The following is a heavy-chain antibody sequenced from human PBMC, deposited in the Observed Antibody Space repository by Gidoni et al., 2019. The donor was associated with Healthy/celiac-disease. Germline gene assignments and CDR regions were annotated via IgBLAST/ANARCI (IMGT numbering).Heavy chain of an antibody. J-gene: IGHJ5*02. CDR2: INHSGST. V-gene: IGHV4-34*01. CDR3: ARGDIFVVGFDP. D-gene: IGHD2-15*01. CDR1: GGSFSGYY. Sequence: QVQLQQWGAGLLKPSETLSLTCAVYGGSFSGYYWSWIRQPPGKGLEWIGEINHSGSTNHHPSLKSRVPISVDPSQNPFSLKLSSVAAADTAVYYCARGDIFVVGFDPWGQGTLVPVSS.